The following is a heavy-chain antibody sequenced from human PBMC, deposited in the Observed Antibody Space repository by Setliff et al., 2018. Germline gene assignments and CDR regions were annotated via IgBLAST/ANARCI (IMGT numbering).Heavy chain of an antibody. V-gene: IGHV1-46*01. J-gene: IGHJ3*02. Sequence: ASVKVSCKASGYTFTTYYMHWVRQAPGQGLEWMGVINPSDGSTTYAQKFQGRVKMTRDTSTNTVYMQLSSLRSEDTAVYYCARGDSSGYFLEIVHDAFDIWGQGTMVTVSS. CDR1: GYTFTTYY. CDR3: ARGDSSGYFLEIVHDAFDI. D-gene: IGHD3-22*01. CDR2: INPSDGST.